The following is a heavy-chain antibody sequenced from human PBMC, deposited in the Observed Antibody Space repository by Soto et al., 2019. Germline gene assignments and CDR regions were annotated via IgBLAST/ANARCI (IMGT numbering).Heavy chain of an antibody. V-gene: IGHV4-30-4*01. J-gene: IGHJ6*02. Sequence: SETLSLTCTVSGGSISSGDYYWSWIRQPPGKGLEWIGYIYYSGSTYYNPSLQSRVTISVDTSKNQFSLKLSSVTAADTAVYYCAREKYGGNSRYYYGMDVWGQGTTVTVSS. D-gene: IGHD2-21*02. CDR2: IYYSGST. CDR1: GGSISSGDYY. CDR3: AREKYGGNSRYYYGMDV.